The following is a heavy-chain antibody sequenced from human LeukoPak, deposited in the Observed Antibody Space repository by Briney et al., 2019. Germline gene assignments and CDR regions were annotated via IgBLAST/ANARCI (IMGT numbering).Heavy chain of an antibody. CDR1: GYTFTSYG. CDR3: ARVREKYTNHGGAFDI. V-gene: IGHV1-18*01. D-gene: IGHD4-23*01. J-gene: IGHJ3*02. CDR2: ISAYNGNT. Sequence: GASVKVSCKASGYTFTSYGISWVRQAPGQGLEWMGWISAYNGNTNYAQKLQGRVTMTTDTSTSTAYMELRSLRSDDTAVYYCARVREKYTNHGGAFDIWGQGTMVTVSS.